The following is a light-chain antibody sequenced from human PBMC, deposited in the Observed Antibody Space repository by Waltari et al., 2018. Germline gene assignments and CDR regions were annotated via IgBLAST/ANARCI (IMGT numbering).Light chain of an antibody. Sequence: QSALTQPASVSGSPGQSITLSCTGPSSDVVSSNHVFWYQQHAGKAPKLMIYAVPKRPSGVSTRFSGSKSGNTASLTISGLQAEDEADYYCSSYTGRPIMVFGGGTKLTVL. CDR3: SSYTGRPIMV. V-gene: IGLV2-14*03. CDR2: AVP. CDR1: SSDVVSSNH. J-gene: IGLJ3*02.